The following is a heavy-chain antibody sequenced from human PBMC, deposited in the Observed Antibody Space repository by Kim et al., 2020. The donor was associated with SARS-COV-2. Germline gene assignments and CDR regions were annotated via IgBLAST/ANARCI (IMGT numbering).Heavy chain of an antibody. Sequence: GESLKISCKGSGYSFTSYWIGWVRQMPGKGLEWMGIIYPGDSDTRYSPSFQGQVTISADKSISTAYLQWSSLKASDTAMYYCARLSQYYYGSGSYMPHPPDYWGQGTLVTVSS. D-gene: IGHD3-10*01. V-gene: IGHV5-51*01. CDR2: IYPGDSDT. J-gene: IGHJ4*02. CDR3: ARLSQYYYGSGSYMPHPPDY. CDR1: GYSFTSYW.